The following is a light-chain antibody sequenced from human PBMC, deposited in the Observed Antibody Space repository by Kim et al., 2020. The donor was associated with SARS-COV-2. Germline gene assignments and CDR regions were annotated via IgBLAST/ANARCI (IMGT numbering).Light chain of an antibody. CDR1: QGISSY. CDR3: QQLNSHPLT. J-gene: IGKJ4*01. CDR2: AAS. V-gene: IGKV1-9*01. Sequence: IQLTQSPSSLSASVGDRVTITCRASQGISSYLAWYQQKPGKAPNLLIYAASTLQSGVPSRFSGSGSGTDFTLTISSLQPEDFATYYCQQLNSHPLTFGGGTKVEI.